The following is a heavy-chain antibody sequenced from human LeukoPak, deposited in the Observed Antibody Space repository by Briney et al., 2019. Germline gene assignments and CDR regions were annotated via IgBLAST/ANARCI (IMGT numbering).Heavy chain of an antibody. CDR2: ISSSSSTT. Sequence: GGSLRLSCAASGFTFSSYSMNWVRQAPGKGLEWVSYISSSSSTTYYADSVKGRFTISRDNAKNSLYLQMNSLRAEDTAVYYCARGDYGDSNWFDPWGQGTLVTVSS. CDR3: ARGDYGDSNWFDP. CDR1: GFTFSSYS. V-gene: IGHV3-48*01. J-gene: IGHJ5*02. D-gene: IGHD4-17*01.